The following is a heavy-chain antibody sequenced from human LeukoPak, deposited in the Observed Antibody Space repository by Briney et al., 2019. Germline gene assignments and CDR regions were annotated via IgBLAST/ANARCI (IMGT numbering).Heavy chain of an antibody. CDR3: ARHAYYGSGSYYIGLRY. J-gene: IGHJ4*02. Sequence: GESLKISCKGSGYSFTSYWIGWVRQMPGKGLEWMGIIYPGDSDTRYSPSFQGQVTISADKSISTAYLQWSSLEASDTAMYYCARHAYYGSGSYYIGLRYWGQGTLVTVSS. CDR1: GYSFTSYW. V-gene: IGHV5-51*01. CDR2: IYPGDSDT. D-gene: IGHD3-10*01.